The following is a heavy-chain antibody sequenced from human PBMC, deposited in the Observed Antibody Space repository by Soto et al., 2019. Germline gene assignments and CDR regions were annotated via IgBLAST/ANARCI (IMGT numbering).Heavy chain of an antibody. CDR1: GFTFSSYA. V-gene: IGHV3-23*01. J-gene: IGHJ5*02. CDR2: ISGSGGST. D-gene: IGHD3-22*01. Sequence: PGGSLRLSCAASGFTFSSYAMSWVRQAPGKGLEWVSAISGSGGSTYYADSVKGRFTISRDNSKNTLYLQMNSLRAEDTAVYYCAKASGYYDSSGENWFDPWGQGTLVTVSS. CDR3: AKASGYYDSSGENWFDP.